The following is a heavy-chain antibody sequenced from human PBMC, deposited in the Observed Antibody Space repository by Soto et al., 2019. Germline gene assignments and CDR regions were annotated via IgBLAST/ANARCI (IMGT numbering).Heavy chain of an antibody. CDR2: IWSDGNNR. D-gene: IGHD1-1*01. CDR1: GFMFSNHG. J-gene: IGHJ4*02. V-gene: IGHV3-33*01. CDR3: GRGYNWQDEAPDY. Sequence: PGGSLRLSCAASGFMFSNHGMHWFRQAPGKGLEWVAVIWSDGNNRYYADSVKGRFTISRDNSKNTVYLQMNSLRAEDTAVYYWGRGYNWQDEAPDYWGKGNLVTVAS.